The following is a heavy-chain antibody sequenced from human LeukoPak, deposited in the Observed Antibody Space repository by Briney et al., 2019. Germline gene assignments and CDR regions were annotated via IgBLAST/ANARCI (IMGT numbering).Heavy chain of an antibody. CDR2: IYSSGST. CDR1: GGSISSGSDY. J-gene: IGHJ4*02. V-gene: IGHV4-61*02. CDR3: ARGILYYDILTGYLLYYFDY. Sequence: SETLSLTCTVSGGSISSGSDYWGWIRQPAGKGLEWIGRIYSSGSTNYHPSLNTRVTISVDPSNTQFSLKLSSVTAADTAVYYCARGILYYDILTGYLLYYFDYWGQGTLVTVSS. D-gene: IGHD3-9*01.